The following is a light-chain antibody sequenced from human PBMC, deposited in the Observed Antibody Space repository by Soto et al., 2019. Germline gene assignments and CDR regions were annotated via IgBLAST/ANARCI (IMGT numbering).Light chain of an antibody. CDR2: GAS. CDR3: QQYGSSPPT. V-gene: IGKV3-20*01. J-gene: IGKJ3*01. Sequence: EIVLTQSPGTLSLSAGERATLSCRASQSVTTSYLAWYQQKPGQAPRLLIYGASSRAAGIPDRFSGSGSGTDFTLTISRLEPEDFAVYYCQQYGSSPPTFGHGTKVDIK. CDR1: QSVTTSY.